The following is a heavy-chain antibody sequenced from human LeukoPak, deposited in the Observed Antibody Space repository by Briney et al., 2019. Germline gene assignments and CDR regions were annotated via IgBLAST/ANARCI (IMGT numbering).Heavy chain of an antibody. CDR2: INSGGSTK. CDR3: ARDTVNGPFVISLDL. J-gene: IGHJ5*02. Sequence: GGSLRLSCAAPGFSFSSSEMNWVRQAPGKGPEWVSHINSGGSTKYYADSVRGRFTMSRDNAKNLLYLQMNSLRDEDTALYYCARDTVNGPFVISLDLWGQGALVTVSS. CDR1: GFSFSSSE. V-gene: IGHV3-48*03. D-gene: IGHD2-8*01.